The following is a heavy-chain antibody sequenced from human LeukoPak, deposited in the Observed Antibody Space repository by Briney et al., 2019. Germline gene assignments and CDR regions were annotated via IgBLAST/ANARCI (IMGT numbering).Heavy chain of an antibody. CDR3: YYYDSSGFYPQTKIDY. J-gene: IGHJ4*02. CDR2: ITGSGANT. Sequence: GGSLRLSCAGSGFSFSTYSMNWVRQAPGKGLEWVSGITGSGANTYYTDSVKGRFTISRDNSKNTLYLRMNSLRAEDTAVYYCYYYDSSGFYPQTKIDYWGQGTLVTVSS. CDR1: GFSFSTYS. D-gene: IGHD3-22*01. V-gene: IGHV3-23*01.